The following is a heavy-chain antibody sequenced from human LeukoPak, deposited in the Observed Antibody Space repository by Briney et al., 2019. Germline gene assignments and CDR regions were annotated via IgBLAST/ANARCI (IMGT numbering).Heavy chain of an antibody. CDR3: ARGDPLMYYYYYGMDV. CDR2: MNPNSGNT. J-gene: IGHJ6*02. D-gene: IGHD2-8*01. Sequence: AASVKVSCKASGYTFTSYDINWVRQATGQGLEWMGWMNPNSGNTGYAQKFQGRVTMTRNTSISTAYMELSSLRSEDTAVYYCARGDPLMYYYYYGMDVWGLGTTVTVSS. CDR1: GYTFTSYD. V-gene: IGHV1-8*01.